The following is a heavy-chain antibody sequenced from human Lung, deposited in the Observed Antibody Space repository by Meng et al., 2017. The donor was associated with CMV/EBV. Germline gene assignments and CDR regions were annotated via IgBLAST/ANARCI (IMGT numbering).Heavy chain of an antibody. CDR1: GYNFTEYA. CDR2: INVDSGNT. J-gene: IGHJ5*01. D-gene: IGHD5-12*01. V-gene: IGHV1-3*01. Sequence: KVYCKTSGYNFTEYALQWVRQAPGQRLEWMGWINVDSGNTKYSQNFQGRLTITRDTSATTAYMELSSLRSEDTAVYYCARDVYGGYDSWGQGTLVTVSS. CDR3: ARDVYGGYDS.